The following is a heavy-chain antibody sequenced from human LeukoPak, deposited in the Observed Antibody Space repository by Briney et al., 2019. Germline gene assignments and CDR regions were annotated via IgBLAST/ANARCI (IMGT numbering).Heavy chain of an antibody. V-gene: IGHV3-49*03. CDR1: GFTFGDYA. Sequence: QPGRSLRLSCTTSGFTFGDYAMSWFRQAPGKGLEWVGFIRINAYGGTTEYAASVKGRFTISRDDSKSIAYLQMNSLKTEDTAVYYCSRGVVINYYYYMDVWGKGTTVTVSS. CDR2: IRINAYGGTT. D-gene: IGHD2-2*01. J-gene: IGHJ6*03. CDR3: SRGVVINYYYYMDV.